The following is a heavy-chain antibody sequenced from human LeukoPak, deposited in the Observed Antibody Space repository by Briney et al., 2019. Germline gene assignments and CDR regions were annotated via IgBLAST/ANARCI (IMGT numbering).Heavy chain of an antibody. J-gene: IGHJ4*02. CDR1: GFKFDEYA. CDR2: ISWNRGSI. V-gene: IGHV3-9*01. CDR3: AKDMYSGSGSFDY. Sequence: GRSLRLSCAVSGFKFDEYAMHWVRQAPGKGLEWVSGISWNRGSIGYADSVKGRFTIPRDDAKNSLYLQMSSLRPEDTALYYCAKDMYSGSGSFDYWGQGTLVTVSS. D-gene: IGHD3-10*01.